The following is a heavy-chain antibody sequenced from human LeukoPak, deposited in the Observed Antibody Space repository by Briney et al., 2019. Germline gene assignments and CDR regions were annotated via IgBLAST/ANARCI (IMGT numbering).Heavy chain of an antibody. Sequence: SETLSLTCTVSGGSISSYYWSWIRQPPGKGLEWIGYIYYSGSTNYNPSLKSRVTISVDTSKNQFSLKLSSVTAADTAVYYCARHGHSYGFNWFDPWGQGTLVTVPS. CDR1: GGSISSYY. J-gene: IGHJ5*02. CDR2: IYYSGST. D-gene: IGHD5-18*01. CDR3: ARHGHSYGFNWFDP. V-gene: IGHV4-59*08.